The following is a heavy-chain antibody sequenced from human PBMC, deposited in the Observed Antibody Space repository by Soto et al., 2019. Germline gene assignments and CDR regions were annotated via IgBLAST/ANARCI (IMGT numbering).Heavy chain of an antibody. CDR3: ARDRVAPFYYGSGSYYLNWFDP. J-gene: IGHJ5*02. D-gene: IGHD3-10*01. CDR1: GGSFSGYY. CDR2: INHSGST. Sequence: SETLSLTCAVYGGSFSGYYWSWIRQPPGKGLEWIGEINHSGSTNYNPSLKRRVTISVDTSKNQFSLKLSSVTAADTAVYYCARDRVAPFYYGSGSYYLNWFDPWGQGTLVTVSS. V-gene: IGHV4-34*01.